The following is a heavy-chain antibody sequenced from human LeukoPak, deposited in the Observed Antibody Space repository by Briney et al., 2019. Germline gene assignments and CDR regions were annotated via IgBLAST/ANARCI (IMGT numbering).Heavy chain of an antibody. CDR2: INPNSGGT. V-gene: IGHV1-2*02. CDR1: GYTFTGYY. CDR3: ARDARIAAARQNWFDP. D-gene: IGHD6-13*01. Sequence: ASVKVSCKASGYTFTGYYMHWVRQAPGQGLEWMGWINPNSGGTNYAQKFQGRVTMTRDTSIGTAYMELSRLRSDDTAVYYCARDARIAAARQNWFDPWGQGTLVTVSS. J-gene: IGHJ5*02.